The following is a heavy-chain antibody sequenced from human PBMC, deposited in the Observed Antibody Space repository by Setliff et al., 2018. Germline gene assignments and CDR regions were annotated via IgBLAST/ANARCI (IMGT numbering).Heavy chain of an antibody. CDR1: GGSISTYH. Sequence: SETLSLTCSVSGGSISTYHWSWIRQPPGKGLEWIGCIYTSGSTNYNPSLKSRVTISVDTSKNQFSLKLTSVTAADTAVYYCARMAVRVASRPSSPLEYYYYMDFWGKGATVTVSS. CDR3: ARMAVRVASRPSSPLEYYYYMDF. V-gene: IGHV4-4*08. D-gene: IGHD6-6*01. J-gene: IGHJ6*03. CDR2: IYTSGST.